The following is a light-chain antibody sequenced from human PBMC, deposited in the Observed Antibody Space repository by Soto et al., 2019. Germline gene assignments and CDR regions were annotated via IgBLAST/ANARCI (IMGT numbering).Light chain of an antibody. V-gene: IGKV3D-20*02. CDR2: DAS. Sequence: EFVLAQSPGTVSLSPGERATLSCRASQTVSSSYLAWYQQKPGQAPRLLIYDASSRATGIPARFSGSGSGTDFTLTISSLEPEDFAVYYCQQRTHWPSFGQGTRLEIK. CDR3: QQRTHWPS. J-gene: IGKJ5*01. CDR1: QTVSSSY.